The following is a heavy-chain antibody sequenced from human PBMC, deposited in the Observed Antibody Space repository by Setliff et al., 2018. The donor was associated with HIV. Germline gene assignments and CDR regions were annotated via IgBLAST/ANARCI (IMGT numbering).Heavy chain of an antibody. CDR2: IYYSGNT. CDR3: ARRGYNYGYFDY. J-gene: IGHJ4*02. CDR1: GGSISSGSYY. V-gene: IGHV4-39*01. Sequence: PSETLSLTCTVSGGSISSGSYYWSWIRQPPGKGLEWIGSIYYSGNTYYNPSLKSRVTISVDTSKNQFSLKLSSVTAADTAVYYCARRGYNYGYFDYWGQGTLVTVSS. D-gene: IGHD5-18*01.